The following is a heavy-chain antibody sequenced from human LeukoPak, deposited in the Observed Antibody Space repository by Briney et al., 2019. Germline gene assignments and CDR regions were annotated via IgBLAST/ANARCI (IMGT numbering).Heavy chain of an antibody. CDR1: GGSFSGYY. J-gene: IGHJ6*04. V-gene: IGHV4-34*01. Sequence: PSETLSLTCAVYGGSFSGYYWSWIRQPPGKGLEWIGEINHSGSTNYNPSLKSRVTISVDTSKNQFSLKLSSVTAADTAVYYCARGVLVRRSSSYEGYYYYYGMDVWGKGTTVTVSS. CDR2: INHSGST. D-gene: IGHD6-13*01. CDR3: ARGVLVRRSSSYEGYYYYYGMDV.